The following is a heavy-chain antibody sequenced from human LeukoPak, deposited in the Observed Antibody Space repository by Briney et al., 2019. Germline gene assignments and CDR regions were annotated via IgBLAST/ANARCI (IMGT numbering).Heavy chain of an antibody. Sequence: TGRSLRLSCSASGFTFSSYAMHWVRQAPGKGLEYVSSITSNGDTTYYTDSVKGRFTISRDNSKNTLYLQMSSLRAEDTAVYYCLKDRLGTGDYWGQGTLVSVSS. D-gene: IGHD7-27*01. CDR1: GFTFSSYA. CDR3: LKDRLGTGDY. V-gene: IGHV3-64D*06. J-gene: IGHJ4*02. CDR2: ITSNGDTT.